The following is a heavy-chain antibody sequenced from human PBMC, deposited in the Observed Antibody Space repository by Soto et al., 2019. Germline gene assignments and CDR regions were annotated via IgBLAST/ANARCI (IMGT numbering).Heavy chain of an antibody. V-gene: IGHV1-46*01. CDR1: GYTFTSYY. J-gene: IGHJ4*02. CDR3: ARVGPSTKGLYDPIRH. CDR2: INPSGGST. Sequence: QVQLVQSGAEVKKPGASVKVSCKASGYTFTSYYMHWVRQAPGQGLEWMGIINPSGGSTSYAQKFQGRVTMTRDTSTSTVYMELSSLRSEDTAVYYCARVGPSTKGLYDPIRHWGQGTLVTVSS. D-gene: IGHD1-26*01.